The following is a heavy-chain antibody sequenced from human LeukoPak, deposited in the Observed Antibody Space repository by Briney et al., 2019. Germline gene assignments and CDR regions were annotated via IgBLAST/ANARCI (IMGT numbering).Heavy chain of an antibody. D-gene: IGHD2-2*01. CDR2: IYNSGST. CDR3: ASEYCTSSTCRFDS. J-gene: IGHJ4*02. V-gene: IGHV4-59*01. CDR1: GGSISSYY. Sequence: SETLSLTCTVSGGSISSYYWTWIRQPPGKGLEWIGYIYNSGSTNYNPSLKSRVTISLDTSRNQFSLKLTSVTAADTALYYCASEYCTSSTCRFDSWGQGTLVTVSS.